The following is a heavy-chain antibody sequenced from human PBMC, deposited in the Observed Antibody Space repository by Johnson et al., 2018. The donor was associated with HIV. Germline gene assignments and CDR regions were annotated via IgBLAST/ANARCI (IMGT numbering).Heavy chain of an antibody. J-gene: IGHJ3*02. Sequence: VQLVESGGGVVQPGRSLRLSCAASGFTVSSNYMSWVRQAPGEGLVWLSRINTDGSRTTYADSVKGRFTISRDNAKNTLYLEMNGLRADDTAVYYCVRDDFSFHIWGRGTLVTVSS. CDR1: GFTVSSNY. CDR3: VRDDFSFHI. V-gene: IGHV3-74*01. CDR2: INTDGSRT. D-gene: IGHD2-21*02.